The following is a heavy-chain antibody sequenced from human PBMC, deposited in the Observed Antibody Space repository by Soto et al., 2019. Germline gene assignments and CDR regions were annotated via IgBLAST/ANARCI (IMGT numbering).Heavy chain of an antibody. CDR3: AREYTYGSNFFDC. D-gene: IGHD5-18*01. CDR1: GGSISSAAYY. CDR2: ISHSGST. J-gene: IGHJ4*02. Sequence: QVPLQESGPGLVKPSQTLSLTCTVSGGSISSAAYYWSWIRQHPGKGLEWIGYISHSGSTYYTPSLKSRVIISADTSKNQFSLNLTSVTAADTAVYYCAREYTYGSNFFDCWGQGARVTVSS. V-gene: IGHV4-31*03.